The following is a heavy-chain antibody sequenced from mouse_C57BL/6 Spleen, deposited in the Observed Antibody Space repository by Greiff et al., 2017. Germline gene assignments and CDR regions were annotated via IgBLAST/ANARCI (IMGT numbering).Heavy chain of an antibody. CDR2: IDPEDGDT. Sequence: EVQGVESGAELVRPGASVKLSCTASGFNIKDYYMHWVKQRPEQGLEWIGRIDPEDGDTEYAPKFQGKATMTADTASNTAYLQLSSLTSGDTAVYYCTTGYYGSRDWYFDVWGTGTTVTVSS. J-gene: IGHJ1*03. D-gene: IGHD1-1*01. CDR3: TTGYYGSRDWYFDV. CDR1: GFNIKDYY. V-gene: IGHV14-1*01.